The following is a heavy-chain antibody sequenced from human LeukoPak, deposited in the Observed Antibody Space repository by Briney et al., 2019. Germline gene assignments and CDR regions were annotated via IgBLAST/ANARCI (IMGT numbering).Heavy chain of an antibody. CDR2: IYYRGNT. CDR3: ARASSGYYWDFDY. V-gene: IGHV4-39*01. J-gene: IGHJ4*02. Sequence: SETLSLTCTVSGDSISSYNYFWGWSRHPPGEGLGWVGSIYYRGNTYYNPSLKSRVTLSADTSKNQFSLKVTSVTAADTAVYYCARASSGYYWDFDYWGQGALVTVSS. CDR1: GDSISSYNYF. D-gene: IGHD3-22*01.